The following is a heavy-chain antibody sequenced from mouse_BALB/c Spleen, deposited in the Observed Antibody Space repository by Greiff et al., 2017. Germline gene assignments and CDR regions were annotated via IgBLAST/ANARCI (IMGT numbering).Heavy chain of an antibody. CDR3: AKDGIYYDYFYAMDY. CDR1: GFSLTSYG. Sequence: QVQLKQSGPSLVQPSQSLSITCTVSGFSLTSYGVHWVRQSPGKGLEWLGVIWRGGSTDYNAAFMSRLSITKDNSKRQVFFKMNSLEADDTAIYYCAKDGIYYDYFYAMDYWGQGTSVTVSS. CDR2: IWRGGST. D-gene: IGHD2-4*01. J-gene: IGHJ4*01. V-gene: IGHV2-5-1*01.